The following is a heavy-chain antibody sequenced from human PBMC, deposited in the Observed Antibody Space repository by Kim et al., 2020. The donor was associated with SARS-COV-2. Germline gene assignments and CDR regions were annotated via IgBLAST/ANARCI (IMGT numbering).Heavy chain of an antibody. J-gene: IGHJ4*02. CDR3: ARVRSSSWYFDY. D-gene: IGHD6-13*01. Sequence: SETLSLTCTVSGGSISSYYWSWIRQPPGKGLEWIGCIYYSGSTNYNPSLKSRVTISVDTSKNQFSLKLGSLTAADTAGYYCARVRSSSWYFDYWGQGT. CDR1: GGSISSYY. V-gene: IGHV4-59*13. CDR2: IYYSGST.